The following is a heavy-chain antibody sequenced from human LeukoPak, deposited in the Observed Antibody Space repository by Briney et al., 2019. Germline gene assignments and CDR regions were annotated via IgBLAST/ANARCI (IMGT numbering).Heavy chain of an antibody. V-gene: IGHV3-9*01. CDR1: GFTFDDYA. J-gene: IGHJ4*02. D-gene: IGHD6-13*01. CDR3: AKDLIAAAGTFIFDY. CDR2: ISWNSGSI. Sequence: GGSLRLSCAASGFTFDDYAMHWVRQAPGKGLEWVSGISWNSGSIGYADSVKGRFTISRDNAKNSLYLQMNSLRAEDTALYYCAKDLIAAAGTFIFDYWGQGTLVTVSS.